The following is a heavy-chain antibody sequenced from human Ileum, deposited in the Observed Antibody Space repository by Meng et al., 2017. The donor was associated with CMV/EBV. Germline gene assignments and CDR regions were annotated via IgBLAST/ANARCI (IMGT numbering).Heavy chain of an antibody. Sequence: VSSYAISWVRQDHGQGLEGMGGIIPILGIANYAQKFQGRVTITADKSTSTAYMELSSLRSEDTAVYYCASREMATIMPYYYYGMDVWGQGTTVTVSS. CDR1: VSSYA. V-gene: IGHV1-69*10. CDR2: IIPILGIA. J-gene: IGHJ6*02. CDR3: ASREMATIMPYYYYGMDV. D-gene: IGHD5-24*01.